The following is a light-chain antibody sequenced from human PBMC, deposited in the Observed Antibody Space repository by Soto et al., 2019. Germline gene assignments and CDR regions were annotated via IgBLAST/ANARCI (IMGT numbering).Light chain of an antibody. CDR1: SSNIGANYG. V-gene: IGLV1-40*01. CDR3: QSYDTTLGGWV. Sequence: QSILTQPPSVSGAPGQRVTISCTGTSSNIGANYGVHWYQQLPGTAPKLLIFDDTNRPSGVPDRFSGSKSGTSASLAITGLQAEDEADYYCQSYDTTLGGWVFGGGTKLTV. CDR2: DDT. J-gene: IGLJ3*02.